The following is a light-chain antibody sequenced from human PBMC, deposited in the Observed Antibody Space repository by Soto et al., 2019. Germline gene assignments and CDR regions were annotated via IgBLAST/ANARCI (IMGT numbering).Light chain of an antibody. Sequence: EIVLTQSPGTLSVSPGERATLSCRASQSISSNYLAWYQQKPGQAPSLLIYGASSRATGIPDRFSGSGSGTGFTLTSSRLEPEDSAIYYCQQYVSWTFGQGTKVEI. CDR2: GAS. CDR1: QSISSNY. CDR3: QQYVSWT. V-gene: IGKV3-20*01. J-gene: IGKJ1*01.